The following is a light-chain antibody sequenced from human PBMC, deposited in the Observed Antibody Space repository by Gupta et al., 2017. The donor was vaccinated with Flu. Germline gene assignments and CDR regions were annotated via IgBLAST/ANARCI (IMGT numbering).Light chain of an antibody. CDR1: SRDVGRYSL. Sequence: QSALTQPASVSGSPGQSITISCTGTSRDVGRYSLVSWYQQVPGTAPKVMIYDVTERPSGVSNRFSGSKSGRTASLTISGLQAEDEAEYYCCSYAGDNTWVFGGGTRLTVL. J-gene: IGLJ3*02. CDR3: CSYAGDNTWV. V-gene: IGLV2-23*02. CDR2: DVT.